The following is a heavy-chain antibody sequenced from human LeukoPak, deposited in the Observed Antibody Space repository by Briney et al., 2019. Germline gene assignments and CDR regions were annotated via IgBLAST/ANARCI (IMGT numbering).Heavy chain of an antibody. V-gene: IGHV3-23*03. CDR2: LHNDAQTS. CDR1: GFTFSGYA. CDR3: AKGEGGTYFNYCFDY. D-gene: IGHD1-26*01. Sequence: PGGSLRLSCTASGFTFSGYAMIWVRQAPGKGLEWVSILHNDAQTSYHADSVKGRFTVSRDNSKNTLYLEMNSLTVEDTAVYYCAKGEGGTYFNYCFDYWGQGTLVTVSS. J-gene: IGHJ4*02.